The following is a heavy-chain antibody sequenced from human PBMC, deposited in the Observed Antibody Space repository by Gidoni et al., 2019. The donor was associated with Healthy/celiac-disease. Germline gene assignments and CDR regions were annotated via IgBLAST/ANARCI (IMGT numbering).Heavy chain of an antibody. V-gene: IGHV3-48*02. D-gene: IGHD3-10*01. J-gene: IGHJ6*02. Sequence: GSLRLSCAASGFTFSSYSMNWVRQAPGKGLEWVSYISSSSSTIYYADSVKGRFTISRDNAKNSLYLQMNSLRDEDTAVYYCARDDGEFPPWYYYGMDVWGQGTTVTVSS. CDR1: GFTFSSYS. CDR3: ARDDGEFPPWYYYGMDV. CDR2: ISSSSSTI.